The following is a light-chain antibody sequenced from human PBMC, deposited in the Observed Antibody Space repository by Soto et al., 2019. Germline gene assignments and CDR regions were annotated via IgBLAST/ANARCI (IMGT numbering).Light chain of an antibody. CDR2: DAS. CDR3: QKCKVAPFT. Sequence: DIQMTQSPSSLSASVGDRVTITCQASQDITNYLNWYQQKPGRAPRLLLYDASSLETGVPSRFSGSGSGTDFTLTISSLQPEDFATYYCQKCKVAPFTFGGGTKVDIK. CDR1: QDITNY. J-gene: IGKJ4*01. V-gene: IGKV1-33*01.